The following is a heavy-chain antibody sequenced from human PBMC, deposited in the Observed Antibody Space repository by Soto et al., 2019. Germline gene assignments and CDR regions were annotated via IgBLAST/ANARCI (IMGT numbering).Heavy chain of an antibody. Sequence: SETLSLTCTVSGGSISSYYWSWIRQPPGKGLEWIGYIYYSGSTNYNPSLKSRVTISVDTSKNQFSLKLSSVTAADTAVYYCARGRVATILYYYYYYMDVWGKGTTVTVSS. CDR1: GGSISSYY. CDR2: IYYSGST. J-gene: IGHJ6*03. D-gene: IGHD5-12*01. V-gene: IGHV4-59*01. CDR3: ARGRVATILYYYYYYMDV.